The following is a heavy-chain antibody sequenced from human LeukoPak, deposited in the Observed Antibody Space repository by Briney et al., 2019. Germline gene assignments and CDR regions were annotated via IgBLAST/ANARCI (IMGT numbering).Heavy chain of an antibody. J-gene: IGHJ5*02. CDR3: ARIGVHYYGSGTYYNALSGWFDP. V-gene: IGHV3-74*01. D-gene: IGHD3-10*01. CDR1: GFTFRSFW. CDR2: MNGDGTSI. Sequence: GGSLRLSCAASGFTFRSFWMHWVRQDPGKGLVWVSHMNGDGTSISYADSVKGRFTISRDNAKNSLYLQMNSLRAEDTVVYYCARIGVHYYGSGTYYNALSGWFDPWGQGTLVTVSS.